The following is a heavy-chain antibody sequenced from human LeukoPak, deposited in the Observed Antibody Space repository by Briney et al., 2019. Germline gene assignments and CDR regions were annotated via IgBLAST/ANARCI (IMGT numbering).Heavy chain of an antibody. CDR2: IRSKAYRGTT. Sequence: GGSLRLSCTGSGFTFGDHAMSWVRQAPGKGLEWVGFIRSKAYRGTTEYAASVKGRFTISRDDSASIAYLQMNSLRTEDTAVYYCTRGPIQLWIHNAMDVWGQGTTVTVSS. CDR3: TRGPIQLWIHNAMDV. D-gene: IGHD5-18*01. CDR1: GFTFGDHA. J-gene: IGHJ6*02. V-gene: IGHV3-49*04.